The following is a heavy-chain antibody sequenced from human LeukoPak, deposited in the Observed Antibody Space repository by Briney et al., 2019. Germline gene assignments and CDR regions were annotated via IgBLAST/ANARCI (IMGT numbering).Heavy chain of an antibody. D-gene: IGHD4-17*01. V-gene: IGHV4-4*07. Sequence: SETLSLTCTVSGGSISGYYWSWIRQPAGKGLEWIGRIYSGGSTDYNPSLKSRVTISVDTSKNQFSLKLSSVAAADTAVYYCAGDRGPGDYTNLGGYYYLRKDVWGQGTTVTVSS. CDR2: IYSGGST. J-gene: IGHJ6*02. CDR3: AGDRGPGDYTNLGGYYYLRKDV. CDR1: GGSISGYY.